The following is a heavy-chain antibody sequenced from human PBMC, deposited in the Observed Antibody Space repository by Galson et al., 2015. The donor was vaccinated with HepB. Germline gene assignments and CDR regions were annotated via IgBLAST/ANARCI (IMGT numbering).Heavy chain of an antibody. J-gene: IGHJ4*02. D-gene: IGHD3-22*01. V-gene: IGHV7-4-1*02. Sequence: SVKVSCKASGYTFTSYAMNWVRQAPGQGLEWMGWINTNTGNPTYAQGFTGRFVFSLDTSVSTAYLQISSLKAEDTAVYYCARVNYYDSSGYYPGVDYWGQGTLVTVSS. CDR1: GYTFTSYA. CDR2: INTNTGNP. CDR3: ARVNYYDSSGYYPGVDY.